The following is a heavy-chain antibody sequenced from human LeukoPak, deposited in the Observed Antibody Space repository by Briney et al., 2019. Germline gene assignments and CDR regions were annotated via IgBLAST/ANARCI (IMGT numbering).Heavy chain of an antibody. CDR2: ISPNGSA. J-gene: IGHJ5*02. CDR1: GGSLSLGAYY. CDR3: ARELDHASNWFDP. D-gene: IGHD1-14*01. V-gene: IGHV4-61*02. Sequence: TLSLTCTVSGGSLSLGAYYCSWIRQSAAKGLEWIGRISPNGSASYTPPLKSRIAISLDTSKSQFSLMLSSVTAADTAVYYCARELDHASNWFDPWGQGILVTVSS.